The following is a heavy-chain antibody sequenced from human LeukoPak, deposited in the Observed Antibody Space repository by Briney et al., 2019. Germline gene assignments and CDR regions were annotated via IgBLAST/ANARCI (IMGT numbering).Heavy chain of an antibody. J-gene: IGHJ4*02. CDR3: ARDATVITMIVVVITGGGYFDY. D-gene: IGHD3-22*01. Sequence: ASVKVSCKASGSTFTSYVISWVRRAPGQGLEWMGWISAYNGNTNYAQKLQGRVTMTTDTSTSTAYMELRSLRSDDTAVYYCARDATVITMIVVVITGGGYFDYWGQGTLVTVSS. CDR2: ISAYNGNT. V-gene: IGHV1-18*01. CDR1: GSTFTSYV.